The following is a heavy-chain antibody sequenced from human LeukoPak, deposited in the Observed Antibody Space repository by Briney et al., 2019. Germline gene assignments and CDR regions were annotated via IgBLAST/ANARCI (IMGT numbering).Heavy chain of an antibody. CDR2: IFYSGST. J-gene: IGHJ4*02. CDR3: ARVIVGARRGLFGY. Sequence: PSETLSLTCAVSGGSISTYYWSWIRQPPGKGLEWIGYIFYSGSTNYNPSLKSRVTISVDTSKNQFSLKLSSVTAADTAVYYCARVIVGARRGLFGYWGQGTLVTVSS. V-gene: IGHV4-59*01. D-gene: IGHD1-26*01. CDR1: GGSISTYY.